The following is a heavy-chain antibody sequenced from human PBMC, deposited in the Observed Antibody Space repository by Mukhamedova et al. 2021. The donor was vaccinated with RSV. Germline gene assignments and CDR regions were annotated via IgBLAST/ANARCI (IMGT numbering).Heavy chain of an antibody. CDR3: AKDLEGDCIRSFDF. V-gene: IGHV3-23*01. D-gene: IGHD2-21*02. Sequence: GSGSSTYFADSVKGRFTVSRDNSNNTLYLQMNSLTVEDTATYYCAKDLEGDCIRSFDFWGQGTDVTGSS. J-gene: IGHJ3*01. CDR2: GSGSST.